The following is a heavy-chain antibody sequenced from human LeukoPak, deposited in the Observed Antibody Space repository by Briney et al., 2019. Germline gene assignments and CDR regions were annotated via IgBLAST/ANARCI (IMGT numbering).Heavy chain of an antibody. D-gene: IGHD6-13*01. V-gene: IGHV4-59*01. Sequence: PSETLSLTCTVSGGSISNYYWSWIRQPPGKGLEWIGYIYYSGSTNYNPSLKSRVTISVDTSKNQFSLRLSSVTAADTAVYYCASAPGYSSSWYWRGGALYYYYMDVWGKGTTVTVSS. J-gene: IGHJ6*03. CDR3: ASAPGYSSSWYWRGGALYYYYMDV. CDR2: IYYSGST. CDR1: GGSISNYY.